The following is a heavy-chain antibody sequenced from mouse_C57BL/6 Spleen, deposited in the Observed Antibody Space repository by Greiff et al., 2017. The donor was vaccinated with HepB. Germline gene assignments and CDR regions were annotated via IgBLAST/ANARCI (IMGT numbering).Heavy chain of an antibody. V-gene: IGHV1-52*01. CDR1: GYTFTSYW. D-gene: IGHD2-1*01. CDR2: IDPSDSET. J-gene: IGHJ2*01. Sequence: QVQLPQPGAELVRPGSSVKLSCKASGYTFTSYWMHWVKQRPIQGLEWIGNIDPSDSETHYNQKFKDKATLTVDKSSSTAYMQLSSLTSEDSAVYYCARYHYGNYFDYWGQGTTLTVSS. CDR3: ARYHYGNYFDY.